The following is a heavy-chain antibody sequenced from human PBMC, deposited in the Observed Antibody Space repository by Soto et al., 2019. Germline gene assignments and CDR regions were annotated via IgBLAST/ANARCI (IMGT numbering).Heavy chain of an antibody. V-gene: IGHV1-18*01. Sequence: QVHLVQSGAEVKKPGASVKVSCKASGYTFTSYGITWVRQAPGQGLEWMGWISAHNGNTDYAQKLQGRVIVTRDTYTRTAYMELRSLISDDTAVYYCARGRYGDYWGQGALVTVSS. CDR3: ARGRYGDY. CDR2: ISAHNGNT. D-gene: IGHD1-1*01. CDR1: GYTFTSYG. J-gene: IGHJ4*02.